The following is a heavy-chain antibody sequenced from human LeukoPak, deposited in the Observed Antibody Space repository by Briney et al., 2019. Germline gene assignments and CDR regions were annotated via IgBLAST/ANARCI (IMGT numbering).Heavy chain of an antibody. Sequence: PSETLSLTCTVSGGSISSYYWSWIRQPPGKGLEWIGSIYYSGTTYYNPSLKSRVTISVDTSKNQFSLRLSSVTAADTAMYYCARTGRETWSFDYWGQGTLVTVSS. D-gene: IGHD1-14*01. V-gene: IGHV4-39*01. CDR3: ARTGRETWSFDY. CDR2: IYYSGTT. J-gene: IGHJ4*02. CDR1: GGSISSYY.